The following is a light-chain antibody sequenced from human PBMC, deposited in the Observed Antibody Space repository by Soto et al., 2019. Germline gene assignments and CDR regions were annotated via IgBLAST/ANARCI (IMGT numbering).Light chain of an antibody. Sequence: DIVLTQSPATLSLSPGDSATLSWRASQSVSSYLAWYQQKPGQAPRILIYDESNRATGIPDRLSGSGSGTDLNLTISSLEPEDFAVYYCQXRSNWPPTFGQGTKVDI. CDR3: QXRSNWPPT. J-gene: IGKJ1*01. CDR1: QSVSSY. CDR2: DES. V-gene: IGKV3-11*01.